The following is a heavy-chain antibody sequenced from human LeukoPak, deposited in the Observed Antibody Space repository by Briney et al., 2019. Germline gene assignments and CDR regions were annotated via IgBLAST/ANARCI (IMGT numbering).Heavy chain of an antibody. CDR2: ISSCSNYI. J-gene: IGHJ6*02. CDR1: GFTFSTYS. V-gene: IGHV3-21*01. CDR3: ASLRPYMLVGMDV. D-gene: IGHD5/OR15-5a*01. Sequence: GGSLRLSCAASGFTFSTYSMNWIRQAPGKGLEWVSSISSCSNYIYYADSVKGRFTISRDNAKNSLYLQLNSLRAEDTAVYYCASLRPYMLVGMDVWGQGTTVTVSS.